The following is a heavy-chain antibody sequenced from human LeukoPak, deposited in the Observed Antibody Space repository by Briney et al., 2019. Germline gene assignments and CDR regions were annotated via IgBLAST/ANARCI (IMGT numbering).Heavy chain of an antibody. V-gene: IGHV5-51*01. J-gene: IGHJ4*02. Sequence: GESLQISCQGSGYSFTSYWIGWVRQMPGKGREWMGIIYPGDSDTRYSPSFQGQVTISADKSISTAYLQWSSLKASDTAMYYCARSSRGQEGYFDYWGQGTLVTVSS. CDR1: GYSFTSYW. CDR3: ARSSRGQEGYFDY. CDR2: IYPGDSDT.